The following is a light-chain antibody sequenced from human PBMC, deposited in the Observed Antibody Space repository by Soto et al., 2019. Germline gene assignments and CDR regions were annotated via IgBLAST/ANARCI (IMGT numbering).Light chain of an antibody. Sequence: QSALTQPACVSGSPGQSITISCTGTSSDVGGYNYVSWYQQHPGKAPKLMIYEVSNRPSGVSNRFSGSKSGNTASLTISGLQAEDEADYYCSSYTSSSFVVFGGGTKLTVL. V-gene: IGLV2-14*01. J-gene: IGLJ2*01. CDR1: SSDVGGYNY. CDR3: SSYTSSSFVV. CDR2: EVS.